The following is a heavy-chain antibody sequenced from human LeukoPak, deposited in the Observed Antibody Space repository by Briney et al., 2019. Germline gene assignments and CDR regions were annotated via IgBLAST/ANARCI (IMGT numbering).Heavy chain of an antibody. CDR1: GFTFSSHA. Sequence: QPGGSLRLSCAASGFTFSSHAMSWVRQAPGKGLEWVSAISGSGGGTYYADSVKGRFTISRDKSKNTLYVQMNSLRADDTAVYYCTKDASYAREFDNSGFFIGWGQGTLVTVSS. CDR2: ISGSGGGT. V-gene: IGHV3-23*01. D-gene: IGHD3-22*01. CDR3: TKDASYAREFDNSGFFIG. J-gene: IGHJ4*02.